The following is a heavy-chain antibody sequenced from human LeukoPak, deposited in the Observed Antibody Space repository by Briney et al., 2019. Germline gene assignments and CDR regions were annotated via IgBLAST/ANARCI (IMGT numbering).Heavy chain of an antibody. D-gene: IGHD3-10*01. J-gene: IGHJ4*02. V-gene: IGHV1-24*01. CDR2: FDPEDGET. Sequence: ASVKVSCKVSGYTLTELSMHWVRQAPGKGLEWMGGFDPEDGETIYAQKFRGRVTMTEDTSTDTAYMELSSLRSEDTAVYYCATDPLLYGSGSCVYWGQGTLVTVSS. CDR1: GYTLTELS. CDR3: ATDPLLYGSGSCVY.